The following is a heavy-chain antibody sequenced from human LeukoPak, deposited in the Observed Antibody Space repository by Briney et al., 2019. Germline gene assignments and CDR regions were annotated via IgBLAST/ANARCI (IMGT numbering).Heavy chain of an antibody. CDR3: ASGDSSSWYSY. J-gene: IGHJ4*02. D-gene: IGHD6-13*01. CDR2: ITTSSDTI. Sequence: GGSLRLSCAASGFPFSSYSMNWVRQAPGKGLEWVSYITTSSDTIYYADSVKGRFTISRDNAKNSLYLQMNSLRAEDTAVYYCASGDSSSWYSYWGQGTLVTVSS. V-gene: IGHV3-48*01. CDR1: GFPFSSYS.